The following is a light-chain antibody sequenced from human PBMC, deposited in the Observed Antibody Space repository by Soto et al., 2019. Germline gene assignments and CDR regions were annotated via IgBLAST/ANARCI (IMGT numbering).Light chain of an antibody. CDR2: EIS. Sequence: QSALTQPASVSESPGQSITISCTGTSSDVGASDFVSWYQQHPGKAPELIIYEISNRPSGVSGVSDRFSGSKSGNTASLTISGLQAEDEADYYCSSFTSTSTYVFGTGTKVTVL. CDR1: SSDVGASDF. J-gene: IGLJ1*01. CDR3: SSFTSTSTYV. V-gene: IGLV2-14*01.